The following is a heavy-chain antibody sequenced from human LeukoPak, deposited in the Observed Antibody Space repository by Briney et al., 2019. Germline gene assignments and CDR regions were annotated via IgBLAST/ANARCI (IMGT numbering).Heavy chain of an antibody. CDR3: AKGRLSGSYNRFDY. J-gene: IGHJ4*02. CDR1: GYTFTGYY. Sequence: APVKVSCKASGYTFTGYYLHWVRQAPGQGLEWMGWINPNSGGTNYAQNFQGRVTMTRDTSISTAYMELSSLRSDDTAVYYCAKGRLSGSYNRFDYWGLGTLVTVSS. CDR2: INPNSGGT. V-gene: IGHV1-2*02. D-gene: IGHD1-26*01.